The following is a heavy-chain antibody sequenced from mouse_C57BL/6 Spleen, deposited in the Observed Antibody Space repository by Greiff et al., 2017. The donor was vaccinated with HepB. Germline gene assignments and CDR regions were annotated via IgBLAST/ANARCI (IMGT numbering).Heavy chain of an antibody. J-gene: IGHJ1*03. V-gene: IGHV5-16*01. D-gene: IGHD2-12*01. CDR3: ARGGLLYHRFDV. CDR2: INYDGSST. Sequence: EVKLMESEGGLVQPGSSMKLSCTASGFTFSDYYMAWVRQVPEKGLEWVANINYDGSSTYYLDSLKSRFIISRDNAKNILYLQMSSLKSEDTATYYCARGGLLYHRFDVWGTGTTVTVSS. CDR1: GFTFSDYY.